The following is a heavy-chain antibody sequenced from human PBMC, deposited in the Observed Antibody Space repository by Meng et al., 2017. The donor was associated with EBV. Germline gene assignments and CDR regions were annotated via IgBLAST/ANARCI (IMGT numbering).Heavy chain of an antibody. J-gene: IGHJ4*02. Sequence: QVELVEVGSGWKRPGASVKVTRKASGSTFRNNAINWRRQVPGQGLEWMGWINTYSGKATFAQGFTGRFVFSLDTPVTTAHLQISGLKTEDSAVYYCARGVEENGSHYPFDSWGQGTLVTVSS. D-gene: IGHD1-1*01. CDR2: INTYSGKA. CDR1: GSTFRNNA. V-gene: IGHV7-4-1*02. CDR3: ARGVEENGSHYPFDS.